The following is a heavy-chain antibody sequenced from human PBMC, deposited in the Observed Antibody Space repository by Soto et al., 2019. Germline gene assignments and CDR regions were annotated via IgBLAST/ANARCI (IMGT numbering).Heavy chain of an antibody. CDR2: IYNSGST. V-gene: IGHV4-59*01. CDR1: GGSFSTYY. D-gene: IGHD1-1*01. Sequence: VQLQESGPGLVKPSETLSLTCTVSGGSFSTYYWNWIRQPPGKGLEWIGFIYNSGSTNYNPSLRSRVTISAATSKNLITLRLSSVTAAETAVYYCATDWNADYIIDYWGQGTLVTVSS. J-gene: IGHJ4*02. CDR3: ATDWNADYIIDY.